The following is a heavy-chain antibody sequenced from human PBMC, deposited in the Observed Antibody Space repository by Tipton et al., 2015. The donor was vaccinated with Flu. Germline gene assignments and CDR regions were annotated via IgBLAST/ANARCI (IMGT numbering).Heavy chain of an antibody. CDR1: SGSIGVTTYY. J-gene: IGHJ3*02. V-gene: IGHV4-39*07. CDR3: ARLSLSFNAFDI. Sequence: GLVKPSETLSLTCTVSSGSIGVTTYYWGWIRQPPGKGLEYIGSVYYTGGTYFNPSLKSRVTVSIDTSKKQFSLKLNSVTAADTAVYYCARLSLSFNAFDIWGQGTTVIVSS. CDR2: VYYTGGT. D-gene: IGHD2/OR15-2a*01.